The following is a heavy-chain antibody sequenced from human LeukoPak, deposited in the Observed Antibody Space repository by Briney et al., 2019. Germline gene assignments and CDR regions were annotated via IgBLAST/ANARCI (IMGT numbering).Heavy chain of an antibody. D-gene: IGHD1-26*01. CDR1: GGSISSYY. CDR2: IYTSGST. Sequence: SETLSLTCTVSGGSISSYYWSWIRQPAGKGLEWIGRIYTSGSTNYNPSLKSRVTMSVDTSKNQFSLKLTSVTAADTAVYYCASGIVGATTESLYYYYMDVWGKGTTVTVSS. CDR3: ASGIVGATTESLYYYYMDV. V-gene: IGHV4-4*07. J-gene: IGHJ6*03.